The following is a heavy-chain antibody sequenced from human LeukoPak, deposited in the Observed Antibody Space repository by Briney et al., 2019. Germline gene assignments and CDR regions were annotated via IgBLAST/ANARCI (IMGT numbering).Heavy chain of an antibody. CDR3: AGEAGPSHQVGATLGY. J-gene: IGHJ4*02. CDR2: INSDGTST. Sequence: PGGSLRLSCAASGFTFSSFWLHWVRQAPGKGLVWVSRINSDGTSTQYADSAKGRFTISRDNAKNTLYLQMHSLGAEDTAVYYCAGEAGPSHQVGATLGYWGQGTQVTVSS. D-gene: IGHD1-26*01. CDR1: GFTFSSFW. V-gene: IGHV3-74*01.